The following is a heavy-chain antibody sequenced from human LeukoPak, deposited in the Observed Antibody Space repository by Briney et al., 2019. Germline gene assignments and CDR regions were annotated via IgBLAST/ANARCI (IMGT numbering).Heavy chain of an antibody. Sequence: GASVTVSCKASGYTFTSYYMHWVRQAPGQGREWVGIINPIGGSTSYAQKFQGRVTMTRDTSTSTVYMELSSLRSEDTAVYYCVRVEAAAGPPFDYWGQGTLVTVSS. CDR3: VRVEAAAGPPFDY. D-gene: IGHD6-13*01. CDR2: INPIGGST. J-gene: IGHJ4*02. V-gene: IGHV1-46*01. CDR1: GYTFTSYY.